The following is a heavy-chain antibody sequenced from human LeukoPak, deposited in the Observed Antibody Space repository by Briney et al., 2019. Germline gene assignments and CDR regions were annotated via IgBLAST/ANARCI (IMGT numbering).Heavy chain of an antibody. V-gene: IGHV3-64*01. Sequence: GGSLRLSCAASGFPFSSYAMHWVRQAPGKGLEYVSAISSNGGSTYYANSVKGRFTISRDNSKNTLYLQMGRLRAEDMAVYYCARSSRPGPSVADAVDSRGQGTLVTVSS. CDR2: ISSNGGST. D-gene: IGHD6-19*01. J-gene: IGHJ4*02. CDR1: GFPFSSYA. CDR3: ARSSRPGPSVADAVDS.